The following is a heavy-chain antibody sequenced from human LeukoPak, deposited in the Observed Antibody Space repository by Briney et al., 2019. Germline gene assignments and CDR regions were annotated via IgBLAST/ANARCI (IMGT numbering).Heavy chain of an antibody. CDR2: INHSGST. CDR1: GGSFSGYY. Sequence: SETLSLTCAVYGGSFSGYYWSWIRQPPGKGLEWIGEINHSGSTNYNPSLKSRVTISVDTSENQFSLKLSSVTAADTAVYYCARHRGITMVRGVMSYFDYWGQGTLVTVSS. J-gene: IGHJ4*02. D-gene: IGHD3-10*01. V-gene: IGHV4-34*01. CDR3: ARHRGITMVRGVMSYFDY.